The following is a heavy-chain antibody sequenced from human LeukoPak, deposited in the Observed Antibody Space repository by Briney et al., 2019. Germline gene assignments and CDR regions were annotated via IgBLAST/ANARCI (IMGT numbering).Heavy chain of an antibody. CDR3: VKTVYGTMVRGVITSPFDY. Sequence: PGGSLRLSCSASGFTFSSYAMHWVRQAPGKGLEYVSAISSNGGSTYYADSVKGRFTISRDNSKNTLYLQMSSLRAEDMAVYYCVKTVYGTMVRGVITSPFDYWGQGTLVTVSS. D-gene: IGHD3-10*01. V-gene: IGHV3-64D*06. CDR1: GFTFSSYA. J-gene: IGHJ4*02. CDR2: ISSNGGST.